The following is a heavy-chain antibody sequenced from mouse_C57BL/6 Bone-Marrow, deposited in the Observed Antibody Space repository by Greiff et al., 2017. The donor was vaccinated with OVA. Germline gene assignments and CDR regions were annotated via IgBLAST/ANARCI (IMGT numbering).Heavy chain of an antibody. D-gene: IGHD2-1*01. Sequence: EVKLVESGGDLVKPGGSLKLSCAASGFTFSSYGMSWVRQTPDKRLEWVATFSSGGSYTYYPDTVQGRFTISRDTAKNTLYLQMSSLKSEDTAMYYCARRRIYYGKRYAMDYWGKGTSVTVSS. V-gene: IGHV5-6*02. CDR2: FSSGGSYT. J-gene: IGHJ4*01. CDR1: GFTFSSYG. CDR3: ARRRIYYGKRYAMDY.